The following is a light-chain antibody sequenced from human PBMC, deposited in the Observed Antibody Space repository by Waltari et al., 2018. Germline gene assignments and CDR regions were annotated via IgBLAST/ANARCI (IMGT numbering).Light chain of an antibody. CDR2: GNS. V-gene: IGLV1-40*01. CDR3: QSYPNSLTGSEV. CDR1: SSNIGAGYD. J-gene: IGLJ3*02. Sequence: QSVLTQPPSVSGAPGQRVTISCTGSSSNIGAGYDVHWYQQLPGTAPKLLIYGNSNRPSGVPDRCSGSKSGTSASLAITGLHAEDEADYYCQSYPNSLTGSEVFGGGTKLT.